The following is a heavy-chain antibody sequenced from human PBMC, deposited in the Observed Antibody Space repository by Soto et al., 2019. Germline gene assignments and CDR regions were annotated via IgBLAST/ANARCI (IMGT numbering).Heavy chain of an antibody. CDR3: AKSPGQGDYWFDP. V-gene: IGHV3-30*18. Sequence: GGSLSLSCAASGFTFSSYGMHWVRQAPGKGLEWVAVISYDGSNKYYADSVKGRFTISRDNSKNTLYLQMNSLRAEDTAAYYCAKSPGQGDYWFDPWGQGTLVTVSS. CDR2: ISYDGSNK. D-gene: IGHD3-16*01. CDR1: GFTFSSYG. J-gene: IGHJ5*02.